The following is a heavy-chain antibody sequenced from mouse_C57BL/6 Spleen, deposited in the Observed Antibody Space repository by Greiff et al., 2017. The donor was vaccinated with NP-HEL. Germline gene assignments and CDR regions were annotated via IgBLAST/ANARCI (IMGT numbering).Heavy chain of an antibody. CDR3: ARGGLYYGSSNWYFDV. J-gene: IGHJ1*03. CDR1: GYTFTNYW. V-gene: IGHV1-63*01. CDR2: IYPGGGYT. D-gene: IGHD1-1*01. Sequence: QVQLKESGAELVRPGTSVKMSCKASGYTFTNYWIGWAKQRPGHGLEWIGDIYPGGGYTNYNEKFKGKATLTADKSSSTAYMQFSSLTSEDSAIYYCARGGLYYGSSNWYFDVWGTGTTVTVSS.